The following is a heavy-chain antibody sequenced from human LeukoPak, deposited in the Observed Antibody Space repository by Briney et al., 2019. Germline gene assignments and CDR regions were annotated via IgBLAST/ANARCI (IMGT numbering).Heavy chain of an antibody. CDR2: ISSSGAVP. CDR1: GFRFDSFY. Sequence: PGGTLRLFCAASGFRFDSFYMGWIRQVPGKGLDYIALISSSGAVPYYAESVEGRFTIYRDNAKNSVSLQMNSLSADDTAIYYCARSLIVASEDYWGQGTQVIVSS. CDR3: ARSLIVASEDY. D-gene: IGHD3-22*01. V-gene: IGHV3-11*04. J-gene: IGHJ4*02.